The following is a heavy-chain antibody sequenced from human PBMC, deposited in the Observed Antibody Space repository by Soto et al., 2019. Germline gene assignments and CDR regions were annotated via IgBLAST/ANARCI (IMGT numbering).Heavy chain of an antibody. CDR1: GFTFSSYG. CDR2: ISYDGSNK. CDR3: AKDGEAVAVTGFLDY. Sequence: GGSLRLSCAASGFTFSSYGMHWVRQAPGKGLEWVAVISYDGSNKYYADSVKGRFTISRDNSKNTLYLQMNSLRAEDTAVYYCAKDGEAVAVTGFLDYWGQGTLVTVSS. D-gene: IGHD6-19*01. V-gene: IGHV3-30*18. J-gene: IGHJ4*02.